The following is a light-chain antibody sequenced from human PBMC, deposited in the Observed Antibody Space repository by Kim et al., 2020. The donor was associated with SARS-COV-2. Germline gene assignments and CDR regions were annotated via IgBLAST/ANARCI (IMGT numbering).Light chain of an antibody. CDR3: QQRDSWPPAVS. CDR2: DAS. CDR1: QSIDTS. J-gene: IGKJ4*01. Sequence: SPGESATLSCRASQSIDTSLAWYQHRPGQAPRLLVYDASIRATGVPDRFSGSGSGTDFTLTISSLEPEDFSTYYCQQRDSWPPAVSFGGGTKVDIK. V-gene: IGKV3-11*01.